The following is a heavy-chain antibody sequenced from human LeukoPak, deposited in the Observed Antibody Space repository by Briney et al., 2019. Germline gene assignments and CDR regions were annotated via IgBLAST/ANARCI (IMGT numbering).Heavy chain of an antibody. Sequence: SETLSLTCIVSGYSISSGYYWGWIRQPPGKGLEWIGKIHQSGSTYYNRSLNGRVTISVDTSKNQLSLKLSSVTAADTAVYYCARVAAGIGFFQHWGQGTLVTVSS. CDR3: ARVAAGIGFFQH. V-gene: IGHV4-38-2*02. CDR2: IHQSGST. J-gene: IGHJ1*01. CDR1: GYSISSGYY. D-gene: IGHD6-13*01.